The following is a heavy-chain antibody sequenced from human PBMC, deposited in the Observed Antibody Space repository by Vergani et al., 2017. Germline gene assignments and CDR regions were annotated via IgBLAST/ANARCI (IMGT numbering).Heavy chain of an antibody. J-gene: IGHJ4*02. CDR2: ISSSSSYT. CDR1: GFTFSDYY. D-gene: IGHD5-12*01. Sequence: QVQLVESGGGLVKPGGSLRLSCAASGFTFSDYYMSWIRQAPGKGLEWVSYISSSSSYTKYADSVKGRFTISRDNAKNSLYLQMKSLRAEDTAVYYCARENSGHEVDYWGQGTLVTVSS. CDR3: ARENSGHEVDY. V-gene: IGHV3-11*05.